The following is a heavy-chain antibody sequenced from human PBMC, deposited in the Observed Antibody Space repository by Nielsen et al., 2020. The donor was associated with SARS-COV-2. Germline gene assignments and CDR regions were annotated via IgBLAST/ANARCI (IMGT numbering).Heavy chain of an antibody. CDR2: IHEDGSS. CDR1: GFTVSSNY. V-gene: IGHV3-53*01. D-gene: IGHD4-17*01. CDR3: VRDKDSTTENLRMDV. Sequence: GGSLRLSCPASGFTVSSNYMSWVRQAPGKGLAWVSVIHEDGSSYYADSVEGRFTISRDNSKNILDLHMNSLRAEDTAVYYCVRDKDSTTENLRMDVWGQGTTVTVSS. J-gene: IGHJ6*02.